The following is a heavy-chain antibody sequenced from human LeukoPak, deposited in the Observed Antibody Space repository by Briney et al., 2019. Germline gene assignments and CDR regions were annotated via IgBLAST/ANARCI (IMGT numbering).Heavy chain of an antibody. V-gene: IGHV3-74*01. J-gene: IGHJ4*02. Sequence: AGGSLRLSCAASGFTFSNYWMHWLRQAPGKGLVWVSGINTDGSRKTYADSVKGRFTISRDNAKNTLYLQMNSLRAEDTAVYYCARDLTGDGDSWGPGTLVTVSS. CDR2: INTDGSRK. D-gene: IGHD7-27*01. CDR1: GFTFSNYW. CDR3: ARDLTGDGDS.